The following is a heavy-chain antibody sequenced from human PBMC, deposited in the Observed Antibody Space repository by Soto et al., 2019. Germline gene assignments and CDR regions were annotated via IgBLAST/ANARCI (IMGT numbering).Heavy chain of an antibody. V-gene: IGHV4-31*03. CDR2: IHYSEST. J-gene: IGHJ4*01. D-gene: IGHD3-10*01. CDR3: ARVRGSASYAAYYFDS. Sequence: PXATLSLPYTVSGGSISNGGDYWNWVRQHPGKGLEWIGYIHYSESTWYNPSLESRVTISVDTSKDQFSLKLRSVTAADTAVYYCARVRGSASYAAYYFDSWGQGTLVTVSS. CDR1: GGSISNGGDY.